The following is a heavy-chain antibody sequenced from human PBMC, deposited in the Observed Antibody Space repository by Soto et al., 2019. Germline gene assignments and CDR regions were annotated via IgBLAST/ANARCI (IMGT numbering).Heavy chain of an antibody. J-gene: IGHJ4*02. Sequence: GGSLRLSCAASGFTFSSYGMHWVRQAPGKGLEWVALISHDGSNKYYVDSVKGRFTISRDNSKNTLYLQMNSLRAADTAVYYCARGGTVVNGFDYWGQGTLVTVSS. D-gene: IGHD2-15*01. CDR1: GFTFSSYG. CDR2: ISHDGSNK. CDR3: ARGGTVVNGFDY. V-gene: IGHV3-30*03.